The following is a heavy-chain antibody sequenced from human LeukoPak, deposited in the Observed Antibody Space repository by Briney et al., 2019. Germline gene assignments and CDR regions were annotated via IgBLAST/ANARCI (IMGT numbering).Heavy chain of an antibody. Sequence: GGSLRLSCAASGFIFSSYNMNWVRQAPGKGLEWVSSITTGSSYIYYADSVKGRFTVSRDNAENSLYLQMSSLRAEDTAVYYCAREGTAVAHDYPFDYWGQGTLVTVSS. CDR1: GFIFSSYN. CDR3: AREGTAVAHDYPFDY. J-gene: IGHJ4*02. V-gene: IGHV3-21*01. CDR2: ITTGSSYI. D-gene: IGHD6-19*01.